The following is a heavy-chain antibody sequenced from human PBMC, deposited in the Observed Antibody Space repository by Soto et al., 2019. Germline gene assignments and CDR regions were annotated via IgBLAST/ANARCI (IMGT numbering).Heavy chain of an antibody. J-gene: IGHJ4*02. D-gene: IGHD6-19*01. CDR2: IYYTGST. Sequence: QAQLQESGPGLVKPSETLSLTCTVSGGSVSSGSYYWSWIRQPPGKGLEWIGYIYYTGSTNYNPSLKSRVTISVDTSKNQFSLKVSSVTAADTAVYYCARSRSRLAVAGWDYWGQGTLVTVSS. CDR3: ARSRSRLAVAGWDY. CDR1: GGSVSSGSYY. V-gene: IGHV4-61*01.